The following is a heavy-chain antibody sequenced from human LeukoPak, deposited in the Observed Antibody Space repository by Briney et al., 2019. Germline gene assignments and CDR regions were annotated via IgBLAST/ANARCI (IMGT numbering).Heavy chain of an antibody. J-gene: IGHJ4*02. CDR1: GYAFSAYY. D-gene: IGHD2-2*01. CDR3: ARAGGKYQIFDY. CDR2: INPHSGGT. V-gene: IGHV1-2*02. Sequence: ASVKVSCKTSGYAFSAYYINWVRQAPGQGLEWMGWINPHSGGTNYTQNFQARVTVTRDTSVSTVHMELTSLRYDDTAVYYCARAGGKYQIFDYWGQGTLVTVSS.